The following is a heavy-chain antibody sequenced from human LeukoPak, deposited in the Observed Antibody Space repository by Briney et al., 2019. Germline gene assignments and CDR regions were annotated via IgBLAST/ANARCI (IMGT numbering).Heavy chain of an antibody. V-gene: IGHV4-59*01. CDR2: IYYSGST. CDR3: ARVPFTPHYYYYYMDV. CDR1: GGSISSYY. J-gene: IGHJ6*03. Sequence: PSETLSLTCTVSGGSISSYYWSWIRQPPGKGLECIGYIYYSGSTNYNPSLKSRVTISVDTSKNQFSLKLSSVTAADSAVYYCARVPFTPHYYYYYMDVWGKGTTVTDSS.